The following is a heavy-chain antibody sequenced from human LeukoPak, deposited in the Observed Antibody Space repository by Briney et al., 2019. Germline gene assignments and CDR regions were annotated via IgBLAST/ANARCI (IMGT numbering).Heavy chain of an antibody. CDR1: GITFSSYS. D-gene: IGHD3-10*01. CDR2: ISGSGGST. CDR3: AKFYYYTSGTLHH. V-gene: IGHV3-23*01. Sequence: PGGSLRLSCAASGITFSSYSMNWVRQAPGKGLEWVSAISGSGGSTYYADSVKGRFTISRDNSKNTLYLQMNSLRAEDTAVYYCAKFYYYTSGTLHHWGQGTLVTVSS. J-gene: IGHJ5*02.